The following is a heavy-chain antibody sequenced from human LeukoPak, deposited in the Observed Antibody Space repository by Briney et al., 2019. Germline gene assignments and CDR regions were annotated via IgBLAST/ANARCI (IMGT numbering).Heavy chain of an antibody. D-gene: IGHD2-2*02. J-gene: IGHJ6*03. CDR2: IRSKANSYAT. CDR3: TAPPSYCSSTSCYSRYYYYMDV. CDR1: GFTCSGSA. Sequence: PGGSLRLSCAASGFTCSGSAMHWVRQASGKGLEWVGRIRSKANSYATAYAASVKGRFTISRDDSKNTAYLQMNSLKTEDTAVYYCTAPPSYCSSTSCYSRYYYYMDVWGKGTTVTVSS. V-gene: IGHV3-73*01.